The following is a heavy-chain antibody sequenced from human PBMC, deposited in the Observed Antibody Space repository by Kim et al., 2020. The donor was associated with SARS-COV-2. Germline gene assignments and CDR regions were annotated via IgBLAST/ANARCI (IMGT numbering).Heavy chain of an antibody. V-gene: IGHV3-23*01. J-gene: IGHJ5*02. D-gene: IGHD6-19*01. CDR3: AKGGIAVAGSRFDP. Sequence: ADSLKGRFTISRDNSKNTLYLQMNSLRAEDTAVYYCAKGGIAVAGSRFDPWGQGTLVTVSS.